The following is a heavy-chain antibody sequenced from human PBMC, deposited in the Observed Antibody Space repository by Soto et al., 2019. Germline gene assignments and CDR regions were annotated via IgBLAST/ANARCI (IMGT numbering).Heavy chain of an antibody. Sequence: GSLRLSCAAFGFTFSSYWMSWVRQAPGKGLEWVANIKQDGSEKYYVDSVKGRFTISRDNAKNSLYLQMNSLRAEDTAVYYCARDVGLQWLVPTYFDYWGQGTLVTVSS. D-gene: IGHD6-19*01. CDR3: ARDVGLQWLVPTYFDY. V-gene: IGHV3-7*01. CDR1: GFTFSSYW. J-gene: IGHJ4*02. CDR2: IKQDGSEK.